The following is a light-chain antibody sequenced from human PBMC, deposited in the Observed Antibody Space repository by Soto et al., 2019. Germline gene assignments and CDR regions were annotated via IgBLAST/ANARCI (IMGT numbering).Light chain of an antibody. CDR2: GAS. V-gene: IGKV3-15*01. CDR1: QSIRSN. Sequence: IVLTQSPSSLSLSPGERATLSCRASQSIRSNLAWYQQKPGQAPRLLIYGASTIASGIPARFSGSGSGTEFTLTISSLQSEDFAAYYCQQDNNWPWTFGQGTKVDIK. J-gene: IGKJ2*02. CDR3: QQDNNWPWT.